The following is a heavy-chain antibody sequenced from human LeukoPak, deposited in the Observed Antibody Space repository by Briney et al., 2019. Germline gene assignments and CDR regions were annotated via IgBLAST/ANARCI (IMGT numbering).Heavy chain of an antibody. D-gene: IGHD6-13*01. V-gene: IGHV1-69*13. Sequence: SVKVSCKASGGTFRSYAISWVRQAPGQGLEWMGGIIPIFGTANYAQKFQGRVTITADESTSTAYMELSSLRSDDTAVYYCARVVYSSSWYDDYWGQGALVTVSS. CDR1: GGTFRSYA. J-gene: IGHJ4*02. CDR3: ARVVYSSSWYDDY. CDR2: IIPIFGTA.